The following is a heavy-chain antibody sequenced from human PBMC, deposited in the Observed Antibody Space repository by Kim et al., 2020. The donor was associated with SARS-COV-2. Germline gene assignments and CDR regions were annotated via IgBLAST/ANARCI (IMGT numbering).Heavy chain of an antibody. V-gene: IGHV3-11*01. J-gene: IGHJ6*02. CDR3: ARTPPRNDYGDHYYYYYGMDG. Sequence: GGSLRLSCAASGFTFSDYYMSWIRQAPGKGLEWVSYISSSGSTIYYADSVKGRFTISRDNAKNSLYLQMNSLRAEDTAVYYCARTPPRNDYGDHYYYYYGMDGWGQGTTVTVSS. CDR2: ISSSGSTI. D-gene: IGHD4-17*01. CDR1: GFTFSDYY.